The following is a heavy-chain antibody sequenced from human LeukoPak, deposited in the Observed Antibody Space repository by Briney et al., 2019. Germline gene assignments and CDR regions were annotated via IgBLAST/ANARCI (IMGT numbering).Heavy chain of an antibody. Sequence: GGSLRLSCAASGFIFTDYWMHWVRQAPGKELVWVARIRGDGRATTYADSVKGRFTISRDNAKNSLYLQMNSLRAEDTALYYCAKDFKGGYSYGLHKLLFDYWGQGTLVTVSS. CDR1: GFIFTDYW. J-gene: IGHJ4*02. V-gene: IGHV3-74*03. D-gene: IGHD5-18*01. CDR2: IRGDGRAT. CDR3: AKDFKGGYSYGLHKLLFDY.